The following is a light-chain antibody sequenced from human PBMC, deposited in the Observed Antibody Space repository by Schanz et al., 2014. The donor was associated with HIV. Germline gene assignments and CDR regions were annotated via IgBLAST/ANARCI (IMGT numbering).Light chain of an antibody. V-gene: IGLV1-40*01. J-gene: IGLJ2*01. CDR1: SSNIGAGYD. Sequence: QSVLTQPPSLSGAPGQRVSLSCNGSSSNIGAGYDVHWYQQFPGTAPKLLIFDDDSRPSGVPDRFSGSKSGTSASLAITGLQADDEADYYCQSYDKSLSVVIFGGGTKLTVL. CDR2: DDD. CDR3: QSYDKSLSVVI.